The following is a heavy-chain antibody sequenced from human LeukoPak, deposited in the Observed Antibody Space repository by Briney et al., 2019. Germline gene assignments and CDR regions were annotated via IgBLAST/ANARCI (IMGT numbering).Heavy chain of an antibody. CDR1: GFTFSSYS. CDR3: TRDLNSGGSC. J-gene: IGHJ4*02. CDR2: IHSGGNT. Sequence: GGSLRLSCAASGFTFSSYSMNWVRQAPGKGLEWVSVIHSGGNTYYADSVKGRFTISRDNSKNTLYLQMNSLRAEDTAVYYCTRDLNSGGSCWGQGTLVTVSS. V-gene: IGHV3-53*01. D-gene: IGHD2-15*01.